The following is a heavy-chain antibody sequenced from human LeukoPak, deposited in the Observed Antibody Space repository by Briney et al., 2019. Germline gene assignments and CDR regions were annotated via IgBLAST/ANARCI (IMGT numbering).Heavy chain of an antibody. CDR3: ARDLPVRGIPGWFDP. CDR2: ISKSGSYT. V-gene: IGHV3-11*06. D-gene: IGHD3-10*01. CDR1: GFTFSDYY. J-gene: IGHJ5*02. Sequence: GGSLRLSCAASGFTFSDYYMNWIRQAPGKGLEWVSYISKSGSYTNYADSVKGRFTISRDNSKNTLYLQMNSLRAEDTAVYYCARDLPVRGIPGWFDPWGQGTLVTVSS.